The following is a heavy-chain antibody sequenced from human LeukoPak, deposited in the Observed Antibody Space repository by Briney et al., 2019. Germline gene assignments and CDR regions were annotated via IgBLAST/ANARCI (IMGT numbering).Heavy chain of an antibody. Sequence: GASVKVSCKVSGYTLTELSMHWVRQAPGKGLEWVGGFDPEDGETIYAQKFQGRVTMTEDTSTDTAYMELSSLRSEDTAVYYCATLFVLWFGEPDRPFDYWGQGTLVTVSS. CDR3: ATLFVLWFGEPDRPFDY. D-gene: IGHD3-10*01. V-gene: IGHV1-24*01. J-gene: IGHJ4*02. CDR1: GYTLTELS. CDR2: FDPEDGET.